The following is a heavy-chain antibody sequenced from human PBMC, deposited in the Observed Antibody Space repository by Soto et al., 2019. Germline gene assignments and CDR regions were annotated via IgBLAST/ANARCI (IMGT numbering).Heavy chain of an antibody. Sequence: QVQLVQSGAEVKKPGASVKVSCKASGYTFTSYAMHWMRQAPGQRLEWMGWINAGNGNTKYSQKFQGRVTITRDTSASTAYMELSSLRSEDTAVYYCARGERFGELPLDYWGQGTLVTFSS. D-gene: IGHD3-10*01. V-gene: IGHV1-3*01. CDR3: ARGERFGELPLDY. CDR1: GYTFTSYA. J-gene: IGHJ4*02. CDR2: INAGNGNT.